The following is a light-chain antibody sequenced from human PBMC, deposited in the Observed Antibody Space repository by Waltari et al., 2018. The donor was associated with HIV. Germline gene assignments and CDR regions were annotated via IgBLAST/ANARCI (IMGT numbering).Light chain of an antibody. J-gene: IGLJ1*01. CDR1: SSDVGGYNS. Sequence: QSALTQPASVSGSPGQSITISCTGTSSDVGGYNSVSWYQQHPGKAPKLMIYDVSNRPSGVSNRFSGPKSGNTSSLTISGLQAEDEADYYCSSYTSSSTLYVFGTGTKVTVL. CDR3: SSYTSSSTLYV. V-gene: IGLV2-14*01. CDR2: DVS.